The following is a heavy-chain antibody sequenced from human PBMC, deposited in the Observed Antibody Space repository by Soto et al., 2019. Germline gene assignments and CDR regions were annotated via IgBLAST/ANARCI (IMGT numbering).Heavy chain of an antibody. V-gene: IGHV1-69*13. J-gene: IGHJ6*04. CDR2: IIPIFGTA. D-gene: IGHD4-17*01. Sequence: SVKVSCKASGGTFSSYAISWVRQAPGQGLEWMGGIIPIFGTANYAQKFQGRVTITADESTSTAYMELSSLRSEDTAVYYCASPFGVTTTSYYYYCMGVWGEGTTVTVSS. CDR3: ASPFGVTTTSYYYYCMGV. CDR1: GGTFSSYA.